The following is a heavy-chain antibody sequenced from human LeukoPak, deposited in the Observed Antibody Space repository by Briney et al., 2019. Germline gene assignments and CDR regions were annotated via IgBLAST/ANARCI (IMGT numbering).Heavy chain of an antibody. CDR3: ARPWGSGRRGTFDY. D-gene: IGHD3-10*01. J-gene: IGHJ4*02. Sequence: SVKFSCKASGGTFSSYAISWVRQAPGQGLEWMGRIIPILGIANYAQKFQGRVTITADKSTSTAYMELSSLRSEDTAVYYCARPWGSGRRGTFDYWGQGTLVTVSS. V-gene: IGHV1-69*04. CDR2: IIPILGIA. CDR1: GGTFSSYA.